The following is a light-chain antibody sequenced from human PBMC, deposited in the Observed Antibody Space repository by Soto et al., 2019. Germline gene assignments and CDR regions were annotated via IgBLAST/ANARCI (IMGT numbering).Light chain of an antibody. CDR1: SSDVGGYDY. CDR2: DVT. J-gene: IGLJ1*01. V-gene: IGLV2-14*03. Sequence: QSALTQPASVSGSPGQSFTISCTGSSSDVGGYDYVSWLQQQPGKAPKLMIYDVTSRPSGVSSRFSGSKSGNTASLTISGLQAEDEGDYFCASYGGRKKPYVFGTGTKINVL. CDR3: ASYGGRKKPYV.